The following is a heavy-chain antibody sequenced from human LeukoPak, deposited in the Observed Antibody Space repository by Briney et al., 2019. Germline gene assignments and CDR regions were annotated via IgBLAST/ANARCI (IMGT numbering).Heavy chain of an antibody. CDR3: ARHAQRTIFGVVRPDAFDP. CDR2: IYYSGST. V-gene: IGHV4-59*08. CDR1: GGSISSYY. Sequence: SETLSLTCTVPGGSISSYYWSWIRQPPGKGLEWIGYIYYSGSTNYNPSLKSRVTISVDTSKNQFSLKLSSVTAADTAVYCCARHAQRTIFGVVRPDAFDPWGQGTLVTVSS. D-gene: IGHD3-3*01. J-gene: IGHJ5*02.